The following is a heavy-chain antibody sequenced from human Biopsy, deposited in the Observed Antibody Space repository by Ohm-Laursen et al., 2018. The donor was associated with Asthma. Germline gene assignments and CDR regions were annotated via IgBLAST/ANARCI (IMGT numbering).Heavy chain of an antibody. D-gene: IGHD1-26*01. CDR2: IYSGGGT. CDR1: GFTVSSNG. V-gene: IGHV3-53*05. CDR3: AKDVFPGWELRRGPDS. J-gene: IGHJ4*02. Sequence: SLRLSCAASGFTVSSNGMSWVRQPPGKGLEWVSVIYSGGGTFYADSVKGRVTISRDNSRNTLHLQMNSLRAEDTAVYYCAKDVFPGWELRRGPDSWGQGTLVTVSS.